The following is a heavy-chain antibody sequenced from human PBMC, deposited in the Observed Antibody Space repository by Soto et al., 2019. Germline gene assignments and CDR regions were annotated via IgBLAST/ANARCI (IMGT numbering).Heavy chain of an antibody. CDR2: IYSSGST. V-gene: IGHV4-61*01. CDR1: GGSVSSGTYD. Sequence: PSETLSLTCAVSGGSVSSGTYDWSWIRQPPGKGLEWIGYIYSSGSTNYNPSLKSRVTISVDTSKNQFSLKLTSVTAADTAVYYCARSRFRTNRGTNDFWGQGILVTVSS. D-gene: IGHD3-10*01. J-gene: IGHJ4*02. CDR3: ARSRFRTNRGTNDF.